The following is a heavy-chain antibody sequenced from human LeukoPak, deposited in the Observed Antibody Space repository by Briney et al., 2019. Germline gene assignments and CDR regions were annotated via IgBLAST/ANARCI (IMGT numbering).Heavy chain of an antibody. CDR2: ISSSSSYI. D-gene: IGHD6-19*01. V-gene: IGHV3-21*01. CDR3: AREIAVAGRGGY. Sequence: GGSLRLSCAASGFTFSSYSMNWVRQAPGKGLEWVSSISSSSSYIYYADSVKGRFTISRDNAKNSLYLQMNSLRAEDTAVYYCAREIAVAGRGGYWGQGTLVTVSS. CDR1: GFTFSSYS. J-gene: IGHJ4*02.